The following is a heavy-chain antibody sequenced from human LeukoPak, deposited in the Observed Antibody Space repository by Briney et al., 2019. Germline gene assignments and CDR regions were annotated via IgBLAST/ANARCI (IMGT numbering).Heavy chain of an antibody. CDR2: ISGSGGNT. D-gene: IGHD1-1*01. J-gene: IGHJ4*02. Sequence: GGSLRLSCAASGFTCSSYAMSWVRQAPGKGLECISVISGSGGNTYYADSVKGRSTISRDNSKNTLYLQIHSLRAEDTALYYSATNWIVDYWGQGTLVTVSS. CDR3: ATNWIVDY. CDR1: GFTCSSYA. V-gene: IGHV3-23*01.